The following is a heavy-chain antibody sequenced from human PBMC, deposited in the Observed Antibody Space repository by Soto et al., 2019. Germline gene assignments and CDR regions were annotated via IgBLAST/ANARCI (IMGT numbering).Heavy chain of an antibody. CDR1: GGSISSGDYY. CDR3: ARDGSYDILTGYYRRSWFAP. J-gene: IGHJ5*02. Sequence: QVQLQESGPGLVKPSQTLSLTCTVSGGSISSGDYYWSWIRQPPGKGLEWIGYIYYSGSTYYNPSLKSRVTISVDTSKNQLSLKLSSVTAADTAVYYCARDGSYDILTGYYRRSWFAPWGQGTMVTVSS. CDR2: IYYSGST. D-gene: IGHD3-9*01. V-gene: IGHV4-30-4*01.